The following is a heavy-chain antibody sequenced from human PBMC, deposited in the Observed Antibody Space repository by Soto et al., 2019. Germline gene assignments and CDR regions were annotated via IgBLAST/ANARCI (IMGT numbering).Heavy chain of an antibody. V-gene: IGHV1-69*01. J-gene: IGHJ5*02. CDR3: ASGSGGSRIWWFDP. CDR2: IIPICGTA. D-gene: IGHD2-15*01. Sequence: QVQLVQSGAEVKKPGSSVKVSCKASGGTFSSYAISWVRQAPGQGLEWMGGIIPICGTANYAQKFQGRVTITADESTGTAYMELSSLRSEDTAVYYCASGSGGSRIWWFDPWGQGTLVTVSS. CDR1: GGTFSSYA.